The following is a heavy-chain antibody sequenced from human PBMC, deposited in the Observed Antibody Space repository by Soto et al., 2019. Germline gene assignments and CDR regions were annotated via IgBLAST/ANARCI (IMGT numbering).Heavy chain of an antibody. CDR1: GFTFSSYA. V-gene: IGHV3-23*01. CDR3: AKGSIGYSSGRELDY. Sequence: GSLRLSCAASGFTFSSYAMSWVRQAPGKGLEWVSAISGSGGSTYYADSVKGRFTISRDNSKNTLYLQMNSLRAEDTAVYYCAKGSIGYSSGRELDYWGQGTLVTVSS. D-gene: IGHD6-19*01. J-gene: IGHJ4*02. CDR2: ISGSGGST.